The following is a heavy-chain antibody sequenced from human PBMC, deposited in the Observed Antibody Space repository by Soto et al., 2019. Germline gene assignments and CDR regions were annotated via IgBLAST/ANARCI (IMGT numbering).Heavy chain of an antibody. Sequence: EVQLLESGGGLVQPGGSLRLSCAASGFTFSSYGMTWVRQAPGKGLEWVSFSSATGAGTYYADSVKGRFTISRDNSKNTRYLQMSSLRADDTAVYYCAKDRRAGGNYGFYSDFWGQGALVIVSS. V-gene: IGHV3-23*01. CDR2: SSATGAGT. D-gene: IGHD1-7*01. CDR1: GFTFSSYG. J-gene: IGHJ4*02. CDR3: AKDRRAGGNYGFYSDF.